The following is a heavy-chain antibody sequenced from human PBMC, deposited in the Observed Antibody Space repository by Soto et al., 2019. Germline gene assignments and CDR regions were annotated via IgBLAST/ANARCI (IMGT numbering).Heavy chain of an antibody. Sequence: QVQLQESGPGLVKPSETLSLTCTVSGDSISSYYWTWIRQPPGKGLEWIGYIYYTGSTRYNPSLESRVTISLDTSKNQCSLKLISVTAADTALYYCARELRLNAWAMSYFDYWGQGALVTVSS. CDR3: ARELRLNAWAMSYFDY. D-gene: IGHD1-26*01. CDR1: GDSISSYY. V-gene: IGHV4-59*01. CDR2: IYYTGST. J-gene: IGHJ4*02.